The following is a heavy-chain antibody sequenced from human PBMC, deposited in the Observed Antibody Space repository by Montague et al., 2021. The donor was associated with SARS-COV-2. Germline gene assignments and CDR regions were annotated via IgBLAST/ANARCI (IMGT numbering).Heavy chain of an antibody. CDR1: GFTFSSYS. J-gene: IGHJ6*02. Sequence: SLRLSCAASGFTFSSYSMNWVRQAPGKGLEWVSSISSSSSYIYYXDSXKGRFTISRDNAKNSLYLQMNSLRAEDTAVYYCASGNRNYYYGMDVWGQGTTVTVSS. V-gene: IGHV3-21*01. CDR3: ASGNRNYYYGMDV. D-gene: IGHD3-10*01. CDR2: ISSSSSYI.